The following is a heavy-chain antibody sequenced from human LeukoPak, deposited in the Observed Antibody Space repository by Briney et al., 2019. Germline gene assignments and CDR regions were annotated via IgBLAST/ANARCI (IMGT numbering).Heavy chain of an antibody. CDR2: SRNKATSYTT. D-gene: IGHD6-19*01. CDR3: AAVDSGKYSYGY. CDR1: GFTFSTYS. Sequence: PGGSLRLSCAASGFTFSTYSMNWVRQTPGKGLEWVGRSRNKATSYTTEYAAPVKGRFTISRDESKNSLYLQMNSLKTEDTAVYFCAAVDSGKYSYGYWGQGTLVTVSS. V-gene: IGHV3-72*01. J-gene: IGHJ4*02.